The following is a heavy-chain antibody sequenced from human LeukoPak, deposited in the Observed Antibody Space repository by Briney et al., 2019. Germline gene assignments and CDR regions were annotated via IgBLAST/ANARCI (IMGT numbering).Heavy chain of an antibody. D-gene: IGHD4-17*01. V-gene: IGHV4-59*12. J-gene: IGHJ4*02. Sequence: SETLSLTCTVSGGSISSYYWSWIRQPPGKGLEWIGYIYYSGSTNYNPSLKSRVTISVDTSKNQFSLKLSSVTAADTAVYYCAADYGDYLYYFDYWGQGTLVTVSS. CDR2: IYYSGST. CDR1: GGSISSYY. CDR3: AADYGDYLYYFDY.